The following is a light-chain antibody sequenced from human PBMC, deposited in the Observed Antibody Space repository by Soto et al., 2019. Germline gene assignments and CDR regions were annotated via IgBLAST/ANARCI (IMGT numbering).Light chain of an antibody. J-gene: IGKJ5*01. CDR3: QQYENLPT. CDR2: DAS. CDR1: QNINNY. Sequence: DIQMTQSPSSLSASVGDRVTITCQASQNINNYLNWYKQKLGRAPKLLIYDASNLEAGVPSRFRGSGSGTDFTFTIRRLKPEDIATYYCQQYENLPTCGQGTRREIK. V-gene: IGKV1-33*01.